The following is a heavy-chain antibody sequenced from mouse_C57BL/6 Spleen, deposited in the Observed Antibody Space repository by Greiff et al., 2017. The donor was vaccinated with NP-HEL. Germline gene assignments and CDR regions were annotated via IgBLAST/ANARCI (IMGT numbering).Heavy chain of an antibody. D-gene: IGHD1-1*01. CDR2: IDPSDSET. V-gene: IGHV1-52*01. CDR1: GYTFTSYW. Sequence: VQLQQPGAELVRPGSSVKLSCKASGYTFTSYWMHWVKQRPIQGLEWIGNIDPSDSETHYNQKFKDKATLTVDKSSSTAYMQLSSLTSEDSAVYYCARDYGSSPFGYWGQGTTLTVSS. CDR3: ARDYGSSPFGY. J-gene: IGHJ2*01.